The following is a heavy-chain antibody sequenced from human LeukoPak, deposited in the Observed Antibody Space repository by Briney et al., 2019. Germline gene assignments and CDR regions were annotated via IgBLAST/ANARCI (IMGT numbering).Heavy chain of an antibody. CDR3: ARVNEYGGYYFDY. D-gene: IGHD5-12*01. Sequence: ASVEVSCKASGYSFTSYYMNWVRQAPGQGLEWMGIINASGGSASYAQKFQGRVTMTRDMSTSTVYMELSSLRSEDTAVYYCARVNEYGGYYFDYWGQGTLVTVSS. CDR1: GYSFTSYY. J-gene: IGHJ4*02. V-gene: IGHV1-46*01. CDR2: INASGGSA.